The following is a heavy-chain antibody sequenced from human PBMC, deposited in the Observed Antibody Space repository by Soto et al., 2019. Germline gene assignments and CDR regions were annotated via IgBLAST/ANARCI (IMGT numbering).Heavy chain of an antibody. V-gene: IGHV4-4*07. CDR3: VRDGTKTLRDWFDP. D-gene: IGHD1-1*01. J-gene: IGHJ5*02. Sequence: SETLSLTCTVSGASISGYYWSWIRKSAGKGLEWIGRIYATGTTDYSPSLRSRVMMSVDTSKKQFSLRLRSVTAADTAVYYCVRDGTKTLRDWFDPWGQGISVTVSS. CDR1: GASISGYY. CDR2: IYATGTT.